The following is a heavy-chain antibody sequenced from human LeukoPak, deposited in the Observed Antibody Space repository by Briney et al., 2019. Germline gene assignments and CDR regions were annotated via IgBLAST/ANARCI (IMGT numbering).Heavy chain of an antibody. D-gene: IGHD3-9*01. CDR1: GFTFSSYW. J-gene: IGHJ4*02. CDR3: ARATWDILTGYQYDY. V-gene: IGHV3-7*01. CDR2: IKQDGSEK. Sequence: GGSLRLSCAASGFTFSSYWMSWVRQAPGKGLEWVANIKQDGSEKYYVDSVKGRFTISRDNAKNSLYLQMNSLRAEDTAVYYCARATWDILTGYQYDYWGQGTLVTVSS.